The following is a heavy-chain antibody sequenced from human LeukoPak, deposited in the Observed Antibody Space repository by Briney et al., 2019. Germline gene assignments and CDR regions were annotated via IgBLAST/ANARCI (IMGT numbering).Heavy chain of an antibody. CDR1: GYTITTYG. CDR3: AREYSSSWYLDY. D-gene: IGHD6-13*01. V-gene: IGHV1-18*01. Sequence: ASVTVSCKASGYTITTYGLSWVRQAPGQGLEWMGWISAYSGNTNYAQKLQGRVTMTTDTSTSTAYMELRSLRSDDTAVYYCAREYSSSWYLDYWGQGTLVTVSS. CDR2: ISAYSGNT. J-gene: IGHJ4*02.